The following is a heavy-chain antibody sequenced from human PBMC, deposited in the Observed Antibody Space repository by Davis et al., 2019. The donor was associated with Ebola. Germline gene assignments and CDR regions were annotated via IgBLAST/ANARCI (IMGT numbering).Heavy chain of an antibody. CDR3: ARDNLASDWLLYYYYGMDV. D-gene: IGHD3/OR15-3a*01. CDR2: ISSSGSTI. Sequence: GESLKISCAASGFTFSSYEMNWVRQAPGKGLEWVSYISSSGSTIYYADSVKGRFTISRDNAKNSLYLQMNSLRAEDTAVYYCARDNLASDWLLYYYYGMDVWGQGTTVTVSS. V-gene: IGHV3-48*03. J-gene: IGHJ6*02. CDR1: GFTFSSYE.